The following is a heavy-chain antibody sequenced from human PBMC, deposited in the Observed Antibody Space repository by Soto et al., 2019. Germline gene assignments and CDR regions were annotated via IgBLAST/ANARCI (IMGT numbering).Heavy chain of an antibody. CDR1: GYRFTNYW. CDR2: LDPTESHT. Sequence: EVQLVQSGAEVQKPGESLRISCKGSGYRFTNYWISWVRQMPGKGLEWMGKLDPTESHTNYSPSFQSQVTISVDKSITTAYLQWNSLKASDTDMYYCSRCRVGDYGMDVWGQGTTVTVSS. J-gene: IGHJ6*02. CDR3: SRCRVGDYGMDV. D-gene: IGHD1-26*01. V-gene: IGHV5-10-1*03.